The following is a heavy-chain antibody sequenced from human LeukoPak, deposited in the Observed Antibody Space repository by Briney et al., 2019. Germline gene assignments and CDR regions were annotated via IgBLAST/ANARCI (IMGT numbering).Heavy chain of an antibody. D-gene: IGHD3-10*01. CDR3: ARDRWYGSGSYDY. CDR1: GFTFSSYW. Sequence: QTGGSLRLSCAASGFTFSSYWMSWVRQAPGKGLEWVANIKQDGSEKYYVDSVKGRFTISRDDAKNSLYLQMNSLRAEDTAVYYCARDRWYGSGSYDYWGQGTLVTVSS. V-gene: IGHV3-7*01. J-gene: IGHJ4*02. CDR2: IKQDGSEK.